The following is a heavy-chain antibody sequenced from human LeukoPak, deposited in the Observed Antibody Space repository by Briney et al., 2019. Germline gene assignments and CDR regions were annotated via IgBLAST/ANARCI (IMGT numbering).Heavy chain of an antibody. D-gene: IGHD6-13*01. Sequence: SETLSLTCAVYGGSFSGYYWSWIRQPPGKGLEWIGEINHSGSTNYNPSLKSRVTISVDTSKNQFSLKLSSVTAADTAVYYCASEVKQQLAYYFDYWGQGTLVTVSS. V-gene: IGHV4-34*01. J-gene: IGHJ4*02. CDR2: INHSGST. CDR3: ASEVKQQLAYYFDY. CDR1: GGSFSGYY.